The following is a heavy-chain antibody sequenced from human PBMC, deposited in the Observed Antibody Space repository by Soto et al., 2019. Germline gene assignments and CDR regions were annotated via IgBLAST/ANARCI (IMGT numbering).Heavy chain of an antibody. Sequence: GASVKVSCKASGGTFSSYAISWVRQAPGQGLEWMGGIIPIFGTANYAQKFQGRVTITADESTSTAYMELSSLRSEDTAVYYCARQYSREMPFDHWGQGTLVTVSS. J-gene: IGHJ4*02. V-gene: IGHV1-69*13. CDR2: IIPIFGTA. D-gene: IGHD6-6*01. CDR3: ARQYSREMPFDH. CDR1: GGTFSSYA.